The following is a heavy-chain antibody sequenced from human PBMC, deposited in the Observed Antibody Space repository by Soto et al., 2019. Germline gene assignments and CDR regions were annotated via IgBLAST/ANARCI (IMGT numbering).Heavy chain of an antibody. D-gene: IGHD3-3*01. V-gene: IGHV1-18*01. CDR1: GYTFTSYG. CDR2: ISAYNGNT. CDR3: ARTYYDFWSGYRFDY. Sequence: ASVKVSCKASGYTFTSYGISWVRQAPGQGLEWMGWISAYNGNTNYAQKLQGRVTMTTDTSTSTAYMELRSLRSDDTAVYYCARTYYDFWSGYRFDYRGQGTLVTVSS. J-gene: IGHJ4*02.